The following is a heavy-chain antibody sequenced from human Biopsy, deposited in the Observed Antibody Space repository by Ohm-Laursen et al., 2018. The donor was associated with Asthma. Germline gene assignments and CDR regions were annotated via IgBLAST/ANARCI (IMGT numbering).Heavy chain of an antibody. Sequence: SQTLSLTCTVSGGYIDSHDWSWCWIRQSPGKGLQWLGYAHFSGSTYYNPSLKSRVTISVDRSKNQFSLKLSSVTAADTAVYYCARVKDGYNFDYWGQGTLVTVSS. CDR3: ARVKDGYNFDY. CDR2: AHFSGST. D-gene: IGHD5-24*01. CDR1: GGYIDSHDWS. V-gene: IGHV4-30-2*06. J-gene: IGHJ4*02.